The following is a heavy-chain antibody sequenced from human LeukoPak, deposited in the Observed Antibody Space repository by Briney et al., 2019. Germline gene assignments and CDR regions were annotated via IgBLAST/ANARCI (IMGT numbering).Heavy chain of an antibody. J-gene: IGHJ3*02. CDR2: INHSGST. Sequence: SETLSLTCTVSGYSISSGYYWGWIRQPPGKGLEWIGEINHSGSTNYNPSLKSRVTISVDTSKNQFSLKLSSVTAADTAVYYCARANDFSGSSVAFDIWGQGTMVTVSS. V-gene: IGHV4-38-2*02. D-gene: IGHD3-3*01. CDR1: GYSISSGYY. CDR3: ARANDFSGSSVAFDI.